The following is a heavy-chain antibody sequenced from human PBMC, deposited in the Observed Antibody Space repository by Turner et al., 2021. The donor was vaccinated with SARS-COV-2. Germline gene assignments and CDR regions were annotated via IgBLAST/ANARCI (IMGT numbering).Heavy chain of an antibody. V-gene: IGHV4-34*01. CDR3: ARGGGYSYGALDY. CDR2: INHSGST. J-gene: IGHJ4*02. D-gene: IGHD5-18*01. CDR1: GGSFSGYY. Sequence: QVQLQQWGAGLFKPSETLSLTCAVYGGSFSGYYWCWIRQPPGKGLEWIGEINHSGSTNYNPSLKSRVTISVDTSKNQFSLKLSSVTAADTAVFYCARGGGYSYGALDYWGQGTLVTVSS.